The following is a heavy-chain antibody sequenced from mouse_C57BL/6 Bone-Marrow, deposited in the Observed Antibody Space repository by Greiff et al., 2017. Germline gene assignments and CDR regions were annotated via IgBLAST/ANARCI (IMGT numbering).Heavy chain of an antibody. CDR1: GYTFTSYW. CDR3: TREGNGYYAMDY. D-gene: IGHD2-3*01. Sequence: QVQLQQPGAELVKPGASVKLSCKASGYTFTSYWMQWVQQTPGQGLEWIGEIDPSASYTHYNQKFKGKATLTVDTSSSTDYMQLRSLTSEDSEVYYCTREGNGYYAMDYWGQGTLVTVSA. J-gene: IGHJ3*01. V-gene: IGHV1-50*01. CDR2: IDPSASYT.